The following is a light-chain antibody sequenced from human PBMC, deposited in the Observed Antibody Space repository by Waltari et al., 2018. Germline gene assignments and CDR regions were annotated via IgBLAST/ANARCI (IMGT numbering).Light chain of an antibody. CDR1: TSNTGRKN. V-gene: IGLV1-44*01. CDR3: AAWDDSLNGHVV. CDR2: KNN. Sequence: QSVLPQPPSASGTPGQRVTISCSGSTSNTGRKNVAGYQHLPGTAPNLLIYKNNQRPAGVPDRFSGSKSGTSASLAISGLQSDDEADYYCAAWDDSLNGHVVFGGGTKLTVL. J-gene: IGLJ2*01.